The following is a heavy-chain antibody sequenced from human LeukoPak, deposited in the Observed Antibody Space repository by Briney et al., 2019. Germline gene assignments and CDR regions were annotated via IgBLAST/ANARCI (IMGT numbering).Heavy chain of an antibody. J-gene: IGHJ4*02. V-gene: IGHV3-11*04. CDR2: ISGSGGVI. Sequence: PGGSLRLSCAASGFTFSDNYMTWVRQAPGKGLEWLSYISGSGGVIQYADSVKGRFTISGDNAKNLLYLQMDSLRVEDTAIYYCARDPRTVRIWGQGTLVTVSS. D-gene: IGHD1-1*01. CDR3: ARDPRTVRI. CDR1: GFTFSDNY.